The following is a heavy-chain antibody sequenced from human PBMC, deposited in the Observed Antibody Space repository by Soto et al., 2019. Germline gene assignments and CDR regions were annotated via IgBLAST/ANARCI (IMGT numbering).Heavy chain of an antibody. Sequence: GGSLRLSCAASGFTFSSYAMSLFRQAPGKGLEWVSDISGGGDITYYADSVKGRFTISRVNYKSTMYLQMNGLRVDDTAVYYSAKASCASTSCASDHWGQGTLVTVSS. CDR1: GFTFSSYA. CDR3: AKASCASTSCASDH. V-gene: IGHV3-23*01. D-gene: IGHD2-2*01. CDR2: ISGGGDIT. J-gene: IGHJ4*02.